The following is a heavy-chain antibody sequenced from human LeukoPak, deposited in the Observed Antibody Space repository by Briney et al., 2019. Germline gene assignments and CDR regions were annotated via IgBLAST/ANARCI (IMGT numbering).Heavy chain of an antibody. D-gene: IGHD4-23*01. CDR3: AREIRGNPFDY. V-gene: IGHV4-59*11. CDR1: GGSISSHY. Sequence: SETLSLTCTVSGGSISSHYWSWIRQPPGKGLEWIGYIYYSGSTNYNPSLKSRVTISVDTSKNQFSLKLSSVTAADTAVYYCAREIRGNPFDYWGQGTLVTVSS. J-gene: IGHJ4*02. CDR2: IYYSGST.